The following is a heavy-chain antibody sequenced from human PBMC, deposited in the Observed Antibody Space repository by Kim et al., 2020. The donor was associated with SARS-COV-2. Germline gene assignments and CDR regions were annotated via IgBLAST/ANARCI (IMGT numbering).Heavy chain of an antibody. D-gene: IGHD3-10*01. CDR2: IYSGGST. Sequence: GGSLRLSCAASGFTVSSNYMSWVRQAPGKGLEWVSVIYSGGSTYYADSVKGRFTISRDNSKNTLYLQMNSLRAEDTAVYYCARDRVERWFGESYGMDVWGQGTTVTVSS. CDR3: ARDRVERWFGESYGMDV. J-gene: IGHJ6*02. V-gene: IGHV3-53*01. CDR1: GFTVSSNY.